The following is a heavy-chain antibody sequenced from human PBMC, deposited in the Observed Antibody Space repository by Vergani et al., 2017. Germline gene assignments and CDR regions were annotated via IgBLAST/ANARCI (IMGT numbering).Heavy chain of an antibody. CDR2: IGTAGDT. CDR3: AREYTNRRYCSGGSCVYYYDGMDV. V-gene: IGHV3-13*01. D-gene: IGHD2-15*01. J-gene: IGHJ6*02. Sequence: EVQLVESGGGLVQPGGSLRLSCAASGFTFSSYDMHWVRQATGKCLEWVSAIGTAGDTYYPGSVKGRFTISRENAKNSLYLQMNSLRAGDTAVYYCAREYTNRRYCSGGSCVYYYDGMDVWGQGTTVTVSS. CDR1: GFTFSSYD.